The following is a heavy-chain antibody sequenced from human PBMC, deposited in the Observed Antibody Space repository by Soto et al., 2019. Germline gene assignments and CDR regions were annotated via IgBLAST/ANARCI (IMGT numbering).Heavy chain of an antibody. D-gene: IGHD3-3*01. CDR2: MNSNSGNT. V-gene: IGHV1-8*01. J-gene: IGHJ6*03. Sequence: ASVKVSCKTSGFTFTSYDISWVRQATGQGLEWMGWMNSNSGNTGYAQKFQGRVTMTRNTSINTAYMELSSLRSEDTAVYYCARRSLEWLLGDWYYYYMDVWGKGTTVTVSS. CDR1: GFTFTSYD. CDR3: ARRSLEWLLGDWYYYYMDV.